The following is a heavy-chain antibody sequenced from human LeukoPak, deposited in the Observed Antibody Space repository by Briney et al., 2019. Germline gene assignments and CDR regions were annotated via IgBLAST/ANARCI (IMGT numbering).Heavy chain of an antibody. J-gene: IGHJ4*02. Sequence: GGSLRLSCAASGFTFSSYAMTWVRQAPGKGLEWVSAISGSGGSTYYADSVKGRFTISRDNSKNTLYLQMNSLRAEDSAVYYCASKGYGSGSYTPDLYWGQGTLVTVYS. CDR2: ISGSGGST. CDR1: GFTFSSYA. V-gene: IGHV3-23*01. CDR3: ASKGYGSGSYTPDLY. D-gene: IGHD3-10*01.